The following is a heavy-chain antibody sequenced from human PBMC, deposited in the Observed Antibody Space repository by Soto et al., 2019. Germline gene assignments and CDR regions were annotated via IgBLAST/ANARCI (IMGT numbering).Heavy chain of an antibody. Sequence: ASVKVSCKASGYTFTSYGISWVRQAPGQGLEWMGWISAYNGNTNYAQKLQGRVTMTTDTSTSTAYMELRSLRSDDTAVYYCARDPNSSSWLYNWFDPWGQGTLVTVS. V-gene: IGHV1-18*01. D-gene: IGHD6-13*01. J-gene: IGHJ5*02. CDR1: GYTFTSYG. CDR3: ARDPNSSSWLYNWFDP. CDR2: ISAYNGNT.